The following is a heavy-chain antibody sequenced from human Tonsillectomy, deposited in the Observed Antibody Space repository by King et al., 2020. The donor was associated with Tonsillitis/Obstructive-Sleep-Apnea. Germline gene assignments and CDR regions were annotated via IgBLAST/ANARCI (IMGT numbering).Heavy chain of an antibody. CDR1: GFTVSNDY. V-gene: IGHV3-53*01. CDR3: ATGYCSGGSCPHYYYMDV. D-gene: IGHD2-15*01. Sequence: VQLVESGGGLIQPGGSLRLSCAASGFTVSNDYISWVRQAPGKGLEWVSVIYGGCCTYYADSVKGRLTISRDNSKNTVDLQMNSLRAEDTAVYYCATGYCSGGSCPHYYYMDVWGKGTTVTVS. J-gene: IGHJ6*03. CDR2: IYGGCCT.